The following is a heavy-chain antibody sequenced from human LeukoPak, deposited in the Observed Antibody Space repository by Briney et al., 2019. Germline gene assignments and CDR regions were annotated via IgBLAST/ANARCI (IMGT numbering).Heavy chain of an antibody. CDR3: AKAASLTGYYFDN. Sequence: GVSLRLSCSASGFTFRRYAMSWVRQARGKGLEWVSAVTGSGGSSYYADSVNGRFTMSRDNSKNTVDLQMNSLRVEDTAVYYCAKAASLTGYYFDNWGQGTLVIVSS. V-gene: IGHV3-23*01. CDR1: GFTFRRYA. J-gene: IGHJ4*02. D-gene: IGHD3-9*01. CDR2: VTGSGGSS.